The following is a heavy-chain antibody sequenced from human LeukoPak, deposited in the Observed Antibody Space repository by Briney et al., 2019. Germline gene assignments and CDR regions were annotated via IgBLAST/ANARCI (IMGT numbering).Heavy chain of an antibody. V-gene: IGHV5-51*01. CDR3: ARSDYDFWSGYYYDAFDI. D-gene: IGHD3-3*01. CDR2: IYPGDSDT. Sequence: GESLKISCKCSGYSFTSYWIGWVRQVPGKGLEWMGIIYPGDSDTRYSPSFQGQVTTSADKSISTAYLQWSSLKASDTAMYYCARSDYDFWSGYYYDAFDIWGQGTMVTVSS. J-gene: IGHJ3*02. CDR1: GYSFTSYW.